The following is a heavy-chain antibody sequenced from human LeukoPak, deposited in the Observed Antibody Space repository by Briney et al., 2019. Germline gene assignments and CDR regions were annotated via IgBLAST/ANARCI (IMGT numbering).Heavy chain of an antibody. V-gene: IGHV4-34*01. J-gene: IGHJ4*02. D-gene: IGHD5-12*01. CDR3: ARERGGWLRFNYFDY. Sequence: SETPSLTCAVYGGSFSGYYWSWIRKPPGKGLEWIGEINHSGSTNYNPSLKSRVTISVDTSKNQFSLKLSSVTAADTAVYYCARERGGWLRFNYFDYWGQGTLVTVSS. CDR2: INHSGST. CDR1: GGSFSGYY.